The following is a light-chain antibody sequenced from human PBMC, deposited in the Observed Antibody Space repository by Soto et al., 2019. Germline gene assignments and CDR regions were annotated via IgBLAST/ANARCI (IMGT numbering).Light chain of an antibody. CDR2: AAS. J-gene: IGKJ5*01. V-gene: IGKV1-39*01. Sequence: DIQMTQSPSSLSASVGDRVTITCRASQSISSYLNWYQQKPGKAPKLLIYAASSLQSGVPSRFSGSGSGTDFTLTISSLQPEDLGTYYCQQSYKMPSFGQGTRLEIK. CDR3: QQSYKMPS. CDR1: QSISSY.